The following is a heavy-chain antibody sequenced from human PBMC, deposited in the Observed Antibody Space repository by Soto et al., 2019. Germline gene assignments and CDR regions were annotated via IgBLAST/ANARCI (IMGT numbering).Heavy chain of an antibody. CDR1: GGTFNTYA. D-gene: IGHD3-10*01. CDR3: AREVQVHTPAFVY. V-gene: IGHV1-69*19. Sequence: QVQLVQSGAEMKKPGSSGKVSCQSSGGTFNTYAMNWVRQAPGQGPEWMGDISPMFGAANYAPKFQGRVTITADESTGTSYMQLSSLPSEDTALYFCAREVQVHTPAFVYWGQGTLVTVSS. CDR2: ISPMFGAA. J-gene: IGHJ4*02.